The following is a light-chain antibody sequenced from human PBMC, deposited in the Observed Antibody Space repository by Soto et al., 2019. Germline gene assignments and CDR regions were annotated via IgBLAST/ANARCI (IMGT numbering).Light chain of an antibody. Sequence: IQMTQSPSSLSASLGDRATITCRASQSIRYWLAWFRQKPGKAPRLLIYKASTLKSGVPSRFSGSGSGTEFTLTISSLQPDDFATYYCQHYNSYSEAFGQGTKVDI. CDR2: KAS. CDR1: QSIRYW. V-gene: IGKV1-5*03. J-gene: IGKJ1*01. CDR3: QHYNSYSEA.